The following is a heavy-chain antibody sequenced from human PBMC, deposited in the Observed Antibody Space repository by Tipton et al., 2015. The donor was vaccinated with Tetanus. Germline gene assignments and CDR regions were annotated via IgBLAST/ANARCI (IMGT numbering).Heavy chain of an antibody. CDR2: INPSGGRT. D-gene: IGHD1-1*01. V-gene: IGHV1-46*01. J-gene: IGHJ4*02. Sequence: QSGPEVKKPGASVKVSCKASGYTFTTYYVHWVRQAPGQGLEWMGIINPSGGRTSYAQEFQGRVTMTRDTSASTVHMELTGLRSEDTVEYYCGRSQNDYASSRDVDDWGRGTLVIVSS. CDR1: GYTFTTYY. CDR3: GRSQNDYASSRDVDD.